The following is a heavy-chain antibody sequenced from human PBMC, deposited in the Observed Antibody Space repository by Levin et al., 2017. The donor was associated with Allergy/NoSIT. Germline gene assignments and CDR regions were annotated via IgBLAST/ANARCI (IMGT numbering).Heavy chain of an antibody. CDR3: TRDFYSYGLVEY. CDR2: IYYSGST. V-gene: IGHV4-59*01. D-gene: IGHD5-18*01. CDR1: GGSITSYY. Sequence: TSETLSLTCTVSGGSITSYYWSWIRQPPGKGLEWIGYIYYSGSTNYKPSLKSRLTISLDTSKNQFSLKLSSVTAADTAVYYCTRDFYSYGLVEYWGQGTLVTVSS. J-gene: IGHJ4*02.